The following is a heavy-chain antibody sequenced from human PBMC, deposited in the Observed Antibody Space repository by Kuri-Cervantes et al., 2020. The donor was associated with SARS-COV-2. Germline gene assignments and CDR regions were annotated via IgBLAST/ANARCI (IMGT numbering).Heavy chain of an antibody. Sequence: SETLSLTCAVYGGSFSGYYWSWIRQSPGKGLEWIGEINHSGNTNYNPSLKSRITISVDKSKNQFSLKLNSVTPEDTAVYYCARAAWGALYYYYYMDVWGKGTTVTVSS. CDR1: GGSFSGYY. D-gene: IGHD7-27*01. J-gene: IGHJ6*03. V-gene: IGHV4-34*01. CDR2: INHSGNT. CDR3: ARAAWGALYYYYYMDV.